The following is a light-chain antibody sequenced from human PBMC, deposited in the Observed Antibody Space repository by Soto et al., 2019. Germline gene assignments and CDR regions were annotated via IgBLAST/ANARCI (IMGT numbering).Light chain of an antibody. CDR2: LEGSGSY. CDR1: SGHSSYI. V-gene: IGLV4-60*03. J-gene: IGLJ2*01. Sequence: QSVLTQSSSASASLGSSVKLTCTLSSGHSSYIIAWHQQQPGKAPRYLMKLEGSGSYNKGSGVPDRFSGSSSGAYRYLTISDLQSEDEADYYCETCDSNPSNVVFGGGTKVTVL. CDR3: ETCDSNPSNVV.